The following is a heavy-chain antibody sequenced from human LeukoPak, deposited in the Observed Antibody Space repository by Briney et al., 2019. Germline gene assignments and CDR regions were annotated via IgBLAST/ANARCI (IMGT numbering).Heavy chain of an antibody. CDR2: ISYDGSNE. J-gene: IGHJ4*02. CDR1: GFTFSSYA. D-gene: IGHD5-12*01. CDR3: AKDKYSGYGLIDY. V-gene: IGHV3-30*04. Sequence: PGGSLRLSCAASGFTFSSYAMHWVRQAPGKGLERVTVISYDGSNEYYADSVKGRFTISRDNSKNTLYLHMNSLRAEDTAVYYCAKDKYSGYGLIDYWGQGTLVTVSS.